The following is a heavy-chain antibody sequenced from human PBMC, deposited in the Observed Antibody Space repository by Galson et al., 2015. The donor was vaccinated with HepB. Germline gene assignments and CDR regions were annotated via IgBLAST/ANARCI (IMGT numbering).Heavy chain of an antibody. D-gene: IGHD2-15*01. J-gene: IGHJ3*02. Sequence: SVKVSCKASGYTFSNYAMDWVRQAPGQRLEWMGWINAGDGNTKYSQKFQGRVTISRDTSPRTVYMELSRLRSEDTAVYYCARVPGYCNGGSCYYGAFDIWGQGTMVTVYS. CDR1: GYTFSNYA. CDR3: ARVPGYCNGGSCYYGAFDI. CDR2: INAGDGNT. V-gene: IGHV1-3*01.